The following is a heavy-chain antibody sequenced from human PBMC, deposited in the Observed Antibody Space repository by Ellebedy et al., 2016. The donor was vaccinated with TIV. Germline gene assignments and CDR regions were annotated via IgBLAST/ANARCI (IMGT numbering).Heavy chain of an antibody. CDR1: GYTFTTYA. CDR3: ARSRGFGELTADY. CDR2: INAGNGNT. Sequence: ASVKVSXKASGYTFTTYAIHWVCQAPGQRPEWMGWINAGNGNTKYSQKFQGRVTITRDTSASTAYMELSSLRSEDTAVYYCARSRGFGELTADYWGQGTLVTVSS. J-gene: IGHJ4*02. V-gene: IGHV1-3*01. D-gene: IGHD3-10*01.